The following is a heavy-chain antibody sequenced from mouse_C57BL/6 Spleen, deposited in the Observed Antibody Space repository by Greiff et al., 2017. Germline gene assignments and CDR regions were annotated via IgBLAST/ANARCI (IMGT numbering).Heavy chain of an antibody. D-gene: IGHD1-1*01. Sequence: QVQLQQPGAELVKPGASVKVSCKASGYTFTSYWMHWVKQRPGQGLEWIGRIHPSDSDTNYNQKFKGKATLTVDKSSSTAYMQLSSLTSEDSAVYYCASFYYYGSSYEGDAMDYWGQGTSVTVSS. CDR3: ASFYYYGSSYEGDAMDY. CDR1: GYTFTSYW. J-gene: IGHJ4*01. V-gene: IGHV1-74*01. CDR2: IHPSDSDT.